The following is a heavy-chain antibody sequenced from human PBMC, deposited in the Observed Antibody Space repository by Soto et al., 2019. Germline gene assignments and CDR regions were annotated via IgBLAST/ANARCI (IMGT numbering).Heavy chain of an antibody. CDR3: ARHGIAAAGPDAFDI. V-gene: IGHV5-10-1*01. Sequence: GESVKISCXGSGYSFTSYWISWVRPMPGKGLEWMGRIDPSDSYTNYSPSFQGHVTISADKSISTAYLQWSSLKASDTAMYYCARHGIAAAGPDAFDIWGQGTMVTVSS. J-gene: IGHJ3*02. D-gene: IGHD6-13*01. CDR2: IDPSDSYT. CDR1: GYSFTSYW.